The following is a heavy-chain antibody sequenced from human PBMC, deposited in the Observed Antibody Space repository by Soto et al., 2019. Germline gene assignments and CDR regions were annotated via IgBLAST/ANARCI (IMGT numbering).Heavy chain of an antibody. CDR1: GFSLSTSGLG. Sequence: QITLKESGPTLVRPTQTLTLTCTFSGFSLSTSGLGVGWIRQPPGKALEWLALIYWNDDKRYSPSLKARLTIPKDTTQNQVALTMTNMDPVDTATYYCAHRPSGWYHFDYWGQGTLVTVSS. CDR3: AHRPSGWYHFDY. D-gene: IGHD6-19*01. CDR2: IYWNDDK. V-gene: IGHV2-5*01. J-gene: IGHJ4*02.